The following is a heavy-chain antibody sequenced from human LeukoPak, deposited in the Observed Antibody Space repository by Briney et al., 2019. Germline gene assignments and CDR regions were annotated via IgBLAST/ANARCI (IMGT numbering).Heavy chain of an antibody. Sequence: PSETLSLTCAVYGGSLSGYYWSWIRQPPGKGLEWIGEINHSGSTNYNPSLKSRVTISVDTSKNQFSPKLSSVTAADTAVYYCARGGPLYFDYWGQGTLVTVSS. V-gene: IGHV4-34*01. CDR3: ARGGPLYFDY. J-gene: IGHJ4*02. CDR2: INHSGST. CDR1: GGSLSGYY.